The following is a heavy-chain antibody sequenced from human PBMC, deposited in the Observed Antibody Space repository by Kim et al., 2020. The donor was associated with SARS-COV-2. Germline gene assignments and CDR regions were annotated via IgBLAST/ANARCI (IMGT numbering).Heavy chain of an antibody. V-gene: IGHV3-23*01. J-gene: IGHJ4*02. CDR2: ISGSGGST. CDR1: RFSFSSHA. D-gene: IGHD3-9*01. CDR3: AKGIMYYDVFTGYSPFDY. Sequence: GGSLRLSCAASRFSFSSHAICWFRQAPGQGLEWVSAISGSGGSTFYADSVKGRFTISRDNSKATLFLQMNSLRAEDTALYYCAKGIMYYDVFTGYSPFDYWGQGTLGTVAS.